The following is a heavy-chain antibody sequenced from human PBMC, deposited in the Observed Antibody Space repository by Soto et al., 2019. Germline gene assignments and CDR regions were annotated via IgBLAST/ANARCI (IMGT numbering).Heavy chain of an antibody. J-gene: IGHJ6*02. CDR1: GYTFTSYG. V-gene: IGHV1-18*01. CDR3: ARVVRDCSSTSCYYYYGMDV. Sequence: ASVKVSWKAAGYTFTSYGISWGRQAPGQGLEWMGWISAYNGNTNYAQKLQGRVTMTTDTSTSTAYMELRSLRSDDTAVYYCARVVRDCSSTSCYYYYGMDVWGQGTTVTVSS. CDR2: ISAYNGNT. D-gene: IGHD2-2*01.